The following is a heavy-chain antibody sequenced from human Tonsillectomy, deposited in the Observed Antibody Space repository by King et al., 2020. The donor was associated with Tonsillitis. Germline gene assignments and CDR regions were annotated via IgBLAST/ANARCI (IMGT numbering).Heavy chain of an antibody. CDR2: IKKDGSEK. D-gene: IGHD4-17*01. J-gene: IGHJ4*02. CDR3: AGGHYGDYD. CDR1: AFTFSDYW. V-gene: IGHV3-7*01. Sequence: VQLVESGGGLVQPGGSLRLSCAASAFTFSDYWMSWVRQAPGKGLEWVANIKKDGSEKYYVDSVKGRFTISRDNAKNSLYLQMNSLRAEDTAVYYCAGGHYGDYDWGQGTLVTVSS.